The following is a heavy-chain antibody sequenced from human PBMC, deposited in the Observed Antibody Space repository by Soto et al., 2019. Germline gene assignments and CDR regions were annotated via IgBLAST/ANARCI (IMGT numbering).Heavy chain of an antibody. J-gene: IGHJ5*02. CDR2: ISGGGSNT. Sequence: PGGSLRLSCAASGFPFSSYVMAWVRQAPGKGLEWVSGISGGGSNTFYADSVKGRFTISRDNSKNTLLLQMNSLGAEDTAVYYCAKDRIYSYGYGDNWLDLWGQGTPVTVS. CDR3: AKDRIYSYGYGDNWLDL. V-gene: IGHV3-23*01. CDR1: GFPFSSYV. D-gene: IGHD5-18*01.